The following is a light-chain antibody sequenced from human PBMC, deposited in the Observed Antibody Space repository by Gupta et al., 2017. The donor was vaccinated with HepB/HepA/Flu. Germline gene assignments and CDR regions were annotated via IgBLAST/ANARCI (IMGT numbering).Light chain of an antibody. V-gene: IGKV1-27*01. Sequence: ASVGDRVTITCRASQDIGKSLAWYQQKPGKIPRLLIYTVSTLQSGVPSRFSGSGSGTDFTLTISSLQPEDFATYYCQKYDSARTFGQGTNVEIK. CDR2: TVS. CDR1: QDIGKS. J-gene: IGKJ1*01. CDR3: QKYDSART.